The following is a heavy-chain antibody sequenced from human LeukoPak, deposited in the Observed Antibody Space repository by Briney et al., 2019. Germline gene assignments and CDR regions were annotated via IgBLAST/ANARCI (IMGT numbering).Heavy chain of an antibody. V-gene: IGHV4-34*01. CDR2: INHSGST. Sequence: SETLSLTCAVYGGSFSGYYWSWIRQPPGKGLEWIGEINHSGSTNYNPSLKSRVTISVDTSKNQFSLKLSSVTAAVTAVYYCASMAVAGRLEAYWGQGTLVTVSS. CDR1: GGSFSGYY. J-gene: IGHJ4*02. D-gene: IGHD6-19*01. CDR3: ASMAVAGRLEAY.